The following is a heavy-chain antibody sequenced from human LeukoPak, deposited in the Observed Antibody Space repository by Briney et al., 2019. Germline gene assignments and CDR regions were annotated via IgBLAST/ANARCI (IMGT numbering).Heavy chain of an antibody. CDR3: TTDGPLWFGELGLDY. CDR1: GFTFSNAW. Sequence: GGSLRLSCAASGFTFSNAWMSWVRQAPGKGLEWVGRIKSKTDGGTTDYAAPVKGRFTISRDDSKNTLYLQMNSLKTEDTAVYYCTTDGPLWFGELGLDYWGQGTLVTVSS. D-gene: IGHD3-10*01. J-gene: IGHJ4*02. CDR2: IKSKTDGGTT. V-gene: IGHV3-15*01.